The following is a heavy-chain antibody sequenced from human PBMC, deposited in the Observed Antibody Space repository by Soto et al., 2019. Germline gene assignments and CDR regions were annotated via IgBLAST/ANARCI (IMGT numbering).Heavy chain of an antibody. D-gene: IGHD4-4*01. CDR2: IYYRGNT. J-gene: IGHJ4*02. V-gene: IGHV4-39*01. Sequence: SETLSLTCAVSGGSITSSSYYWGWIRQAPGRGLEWIGTIYYRGNTYYNPSLESRVTISADTSKNQLSLNLRSVTAADTAVYYCASPAGADYTSAYCAQAILVTV. CDR3: ASPAGADYTSAY. CDR1: GGSITSSSYY.